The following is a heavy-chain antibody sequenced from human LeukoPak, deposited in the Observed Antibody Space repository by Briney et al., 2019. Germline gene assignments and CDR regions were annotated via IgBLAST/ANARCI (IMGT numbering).Heavy chain of an antibody. Sequence: GGSLRLSCASSGFTFSIYAMHWVRQAPGKGLEWVAVLSSDGTIDYYADSVKGRFTISRDNSNNTLYLQLSTLRAEDTAVYYCARDRTTLMGATTYFRFDPWGQGTLVTVSS. D-gene: IGHD1-26*01. CDR3: ARDRTTLMGATTYFRFDP. CDR1: GFTFSIYA. J-gene: IGHJ5*02. CDR2: LSSDGTID. V-gene: IGHV3-30*04.